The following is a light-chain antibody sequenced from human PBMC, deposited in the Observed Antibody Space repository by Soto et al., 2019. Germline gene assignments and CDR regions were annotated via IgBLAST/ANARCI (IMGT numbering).Light chain of an antibody. Sequence: IQMTQSPFTLSASVGDRVTITCRASHNIERWMAWYQQKRGRAPSLLIFDATTLHSGVPSRFSGGGSGTEFTLTINGLQPDDFATYYCQQFAKSSTFGQGTTVEFK. J-gene: IGKJ1*01. CDR3: QQFAKSST. CDR2: DAT. V-gene: IGKV1-5*01. CDR1: HNIERW.